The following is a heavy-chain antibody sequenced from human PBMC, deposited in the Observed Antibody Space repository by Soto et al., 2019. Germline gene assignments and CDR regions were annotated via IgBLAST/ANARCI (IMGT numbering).Heavy chain of an antibody. CDR3: ANLPPPYIAVAEIDY. J-gene: IGHJ4*02. CDR2: ISGSGGST. CDR1: GFTFSSYA. Sequence: GGSLRLSCAASGFTFSSYAMSWVRQAPGKGLEWVSAISGSGGSTYYADSVKGRFTISRDNSKNTLYLQMNSLRAEDTAVYYCANLPPPYIAVAEIDYWGQGTLVTVSS. V-gene: IGHV3-23*01. D-gene: IGHD6-19*01.